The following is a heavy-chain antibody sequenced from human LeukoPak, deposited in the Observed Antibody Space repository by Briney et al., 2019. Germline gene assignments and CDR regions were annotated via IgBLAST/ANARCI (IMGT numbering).Heavy chain of an antibody. CDR1: GYSSTSYW. Sequence: GESLKISCKGSGYSSTSYWIGWVRQMPGKGLEWMGIIYPGDSDTRYSPSFQGQVTISADKSISTAYLQWSSLKASDTAMYYCARLFSGYSGYVPFDYWGQGTLVTVSS. CDR2: IYPGDSDT. J-gene: IGHJ4*02. V-gene: IGHV5-51*01. D-gene: IGHD5-12*01. CDR3: ARLFSGYSGYVPFDY.